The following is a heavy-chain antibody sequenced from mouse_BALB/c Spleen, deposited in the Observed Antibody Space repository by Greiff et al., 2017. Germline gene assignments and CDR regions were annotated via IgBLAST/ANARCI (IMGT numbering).Heavy chain of an antibody. CDR1: GYTFTSYY. CDR3: ARPSTMIRDYAMDY. V-gene: IGHV1S56*01. D-gene: IGHD2-4*01. Sequence: VQLQQSGPELVKPGASVKMSCKASGYTFTSYYIHWVKQRPGQGLEWIGWIYPGDGSTKYNEKFKGKTTLTADKSSSTAYMLLSSLTSEDSAIYFCARPSTMIRDYAMDYWGQGTSVTVSS. CDR2: IYPGDGST. J-gene: IGHJ4*01.